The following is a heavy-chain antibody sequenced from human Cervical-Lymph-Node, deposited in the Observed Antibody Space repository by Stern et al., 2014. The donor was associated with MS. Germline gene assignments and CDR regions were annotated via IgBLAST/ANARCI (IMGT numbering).Heavy chain of an antibody. J-gene: IGHJ3*02. D-gene: IGHD4-17*01. CDR2: IYHSGST. CDR1: GGSISSGGYS. V-gene: IGHV4-30-2*01. Sequence: QLQLQESGSGLVKPSQTLSLTCAVSGGSISSGGYSWSWIRQPPGKGLEWIRYIYHSGSTYYNPSLKSRVTISVDRSKTQFSLKLSSVTAADTAVYYCARSSTVTPNAFDIWGQGTMVTVSS. CDR3: ARSSTVTPNAFDI.